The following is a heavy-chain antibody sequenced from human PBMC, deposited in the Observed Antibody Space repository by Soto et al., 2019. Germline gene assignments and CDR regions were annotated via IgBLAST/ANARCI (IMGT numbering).Heavy chain of an antibody. CDR2: IGSSSSYI. J-gene: IGHJ4*02. V-gene: IGHV3-21*01. Sequence: GGSLRLSCAASGFTFSSYSMNWVRQAPGKGLEWVSSIGSSSSYIYYADSVKGRFTISRDNAKNSLYLQMNSLRAEDTAVYYCARDRRAAFDYWGQGTLVTVSS. CDR1: GFTFSSYS. CDR3: ARDRRAAFDY.